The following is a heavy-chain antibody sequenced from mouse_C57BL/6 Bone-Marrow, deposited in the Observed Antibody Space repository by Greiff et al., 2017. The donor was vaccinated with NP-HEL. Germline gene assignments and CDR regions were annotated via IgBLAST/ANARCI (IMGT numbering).Heavy chain of an antibody. J-gene: IGHJ3*01. V-gene: IGHV1-64*01. D-gene: IGHD1-1*01. CDR1: GYTFTSYW. Sequence: QVQLQQPGAELVKPGASVKLSCKASGYTFTSYWMHWVKQRPGQGLEWIGMIHPNSGSTNYNEKFKSKATLTVDKSSSTAYMQLRSLTSEDSAVYYCATRSSSAWFAYWGQGTLVTVSA. CDR3: ATRSSSAWFAY. CDR2: IHPNSGST.